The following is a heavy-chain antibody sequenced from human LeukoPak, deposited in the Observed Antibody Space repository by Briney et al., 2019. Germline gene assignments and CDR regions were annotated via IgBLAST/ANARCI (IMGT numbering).Heavy chain of an antibody. CDR2: ISGGGST. D-gene: IGHD3-9*01. Sequence: PGGSLRLSCAASGFTFSSYAMTWVRQAPGKGLEWVSTISGGGSTYYADSVKGRFTISRDNSKNTLYLQMNSLRAEDTAVYYCARGPRDIPNYWGQGTLVTVSS. CDR1: GFTFSSYA. V-gene: IGHV3-23*01. CDR3: ARGPRDIPNY. J-gene: IGHJ4*02.